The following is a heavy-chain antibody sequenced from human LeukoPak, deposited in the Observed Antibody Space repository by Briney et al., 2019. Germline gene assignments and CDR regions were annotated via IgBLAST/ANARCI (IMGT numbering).Heavy chain of an antibody. V-gene: IGHV3-74*01. Sequence: PGGSLRLSCAASGFTFSSYWMHWVRQAPGKGLVWVSRINSDGSSTSYVDSVKGRFTISRDNAKNTLYLQMNSLRAEDTAVYYCARVEPQYYYGSGSYTFDYYYYGMDVWGQGTTVTVSS. CDR2: INSDGSST. D-gene: IGHD3-10*01. CDR3: ARVEPQYYYGSGSYTFDYYYYGMDV. J-gene: IGHJ6*02. CDR1: GFTFSSYW.